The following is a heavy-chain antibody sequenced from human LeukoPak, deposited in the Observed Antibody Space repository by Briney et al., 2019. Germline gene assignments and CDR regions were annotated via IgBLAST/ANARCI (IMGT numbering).Heavy chain of an antibody. D-gene: IGHD3-3*01. CDR2: IYYSGST. CDR3: ARANYDFWSGYYFWFDP. V-gene: IGHV4-30-4*08. Sequence: PSQTLSLTCTVTGGSISSGDYYWSWIRQPPGQGLEWIGYIYYSGSTYYNPSLKSRVTISVDTSKNQFSLKLSSVTAADTAVYYCARANYDFWSGYYFWFDPWGQGTLVTVSS. J-gene: IGHJ5*02. CDR1: GGSISSGDYY.